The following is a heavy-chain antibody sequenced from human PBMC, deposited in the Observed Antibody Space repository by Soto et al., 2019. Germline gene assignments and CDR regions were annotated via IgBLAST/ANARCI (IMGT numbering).Heavy chain of an antibody. D-gene: IGHD3-10*01. J-gene: IGHJ6*02. CDR1: GFSLNTGGVG. CDR2: IYWDDDE. CDR3: VRNWRYYGGDYYYGMDA. Sequence: ITLNESGPTLVKPTQTLTLTCTFSGFSLNTGGVGVGWVRQPRGKAMAWLALIYWDDDELYRPSLRSRLNITKDTINNQVVLTMTNMDPEDTATYYCVRNWRYYGGDYYYGMDAWGQGTTVTVSS. V-gene: IGHV2-5*02.